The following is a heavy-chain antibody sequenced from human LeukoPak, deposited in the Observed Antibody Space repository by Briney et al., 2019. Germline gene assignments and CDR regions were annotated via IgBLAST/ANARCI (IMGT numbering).Heavy chain of an antibody. CDR2: IYYSGTS. CDR1: GGSISSYY. D-gene: IGHD2-15*01. Sequence: SETLSLTCSVSGGSISSYYWNWMRQPPGKGLEGIGDIYYSGTSNYNPSLKSRVTIAVDTPKNQFSLKLSSVTAADTAVYYCARDRGHCSGGSCYSIDWFDPWGQGTLVTVSS. J-gene: IGHJ5*02. V-gene: IGHV4-59*01. CDR3: ARDRGHCSGGSCYSIDWFDP.